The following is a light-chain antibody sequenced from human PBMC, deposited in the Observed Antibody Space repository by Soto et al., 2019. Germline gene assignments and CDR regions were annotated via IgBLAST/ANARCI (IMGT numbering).Light chain of an antibody. CDR2: DVS. J-gene: IGLJ1*01. CDR3: CSYAGSYSYV. V-gene: IGLV2-11*01. CDR1: SSDVGGYNY. Sequence: QSGVPQPPSVSCSPGQSVTISCTGTSSDVGGYNYVSWYQQHPGKAPKLMIYDVSKRPSGVPDRFSGSKSGNTASLTISGLQAEDEADYYCCSYAGSYSYVFGTGTKVTVL.